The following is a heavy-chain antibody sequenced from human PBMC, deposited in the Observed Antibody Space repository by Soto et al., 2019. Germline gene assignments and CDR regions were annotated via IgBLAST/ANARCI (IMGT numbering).Heavy chain of an antibody. V-gene: IGHV1-69*12. Sequence: QVHLVQSGAEVKKPGSSVKVSCKASGGTFGIYAITWVRQAPGQGLEWMGGIIAFSDIVNYTQKLQGRVTITADESTNTAYMDLSSLRSEDTAIYYCARSLYSSSWYHSGNSYYYYGMDVWGQGTTVTVSS. CDR2: IIAFSDIV. CDR1: GGTFGIYA. D-gene: IGHD6-13*01. CDR3: ARSLYSSSWYHSGNSYYYYGMDV. J-gene: IGHJ6*02.